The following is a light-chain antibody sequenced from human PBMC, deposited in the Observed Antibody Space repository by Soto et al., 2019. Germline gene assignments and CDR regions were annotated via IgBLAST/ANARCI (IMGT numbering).Light chain of an antibody. Sequence: DIKMTQSPSSLSASLGDRVTITFRASQSITSYLNWFQQEPGKAPKLLMHAASSLDRGVPSRFSGSGSGTDFTLSISSLEPEDFAVYYCQQRSSWPFTFGPGTKVDI. CDR3: QQRSSWPFT. V-gene: IGKV1-39*01. CDR2: AAS. J-gene: IGKJ3*01. CDR1: QSITSY.